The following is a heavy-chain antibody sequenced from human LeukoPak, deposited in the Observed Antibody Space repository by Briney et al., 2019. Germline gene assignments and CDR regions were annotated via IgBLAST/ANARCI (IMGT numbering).Heavy chain of an antibody. CDR3: ARERTGDRAFDI. D-gene: IGHD7-27*01. J-gene: IGHJ3*02. Sequence: KPSETLSLTCTVSGGSISSSSYYWGWIRQPPGKGLEWIGSIYYSGSTYYNPSLKSRVTISVDTSKNQFSLKLSSVTAADTAVYYCARERTGDRAFDIWGQGTMVTVSS. CDR2: IYYSGST. CDR1: GGSISSSSYY. V-gene: IGHV4-39*07.